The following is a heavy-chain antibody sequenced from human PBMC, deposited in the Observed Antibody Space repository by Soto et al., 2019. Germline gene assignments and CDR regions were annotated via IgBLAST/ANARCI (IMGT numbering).Heavy chain of an antibody. CDR1: GFTFSTCA. J-gene: IGHJ5*02. Sequence: QVQLVESGGGVVQPGRSLRISCAASGFTFSTCAMHWVRQAPGKGLEWVTVISFDGKIKYYADSVKGRFTISRDTSKNTVYLQMDSLRAEDTAVYYCAKVSEASMITFGGVIAHWGQATLVTVSS. D-gene: IGHD3-16*01. V-gene: IGHV3-30*18. CDR2: ISFDGKIK. CDR3: AKVSEASMITFGGVIAH.